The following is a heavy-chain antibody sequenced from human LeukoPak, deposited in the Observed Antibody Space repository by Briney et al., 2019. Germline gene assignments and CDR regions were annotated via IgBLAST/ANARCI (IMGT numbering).Heavy chain of an antibody. CDR2: ISSSGSTI. CDR1: GFTFSSYE. Sequence: GGSLRLSCAASGFTFSSYEMNWVRQAPGKGLEWVPYISSSGSTIYYADSVKGRFTISRDNAKNSLYLQMNSLRAEDTAVYYCARETVATIIDYWGQGTLVTVSS. CDR3: ARETVATIIDY. J-gene: IGHJ4*02. D-gene: IGHD5-12*01. V-gene: IGHV3-48*03.